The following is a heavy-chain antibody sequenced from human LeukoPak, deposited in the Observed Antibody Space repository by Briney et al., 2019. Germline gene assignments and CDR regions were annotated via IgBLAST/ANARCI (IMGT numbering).Heavy chain of an antibody. D-gene: IGHD2-2*01. J-gene: IGHJ6*02. CDR1: GGSISSYY. CDR3: AGGHIVVVPAAPDYYYYGMDV. CDR2: IYYSGST. Sequence: PSETLSLTCTVSGGSISSYYRSWIRQPPGKGLEWIGYIYYSGSTNYNPSLKSRVTISVDTSKNQFSLKLSSVTAADTAVYYCAGGHIVVVPAAPDYYYYGMDVWGQGTTVTVSS. V-gene: IGHV4-59*01.